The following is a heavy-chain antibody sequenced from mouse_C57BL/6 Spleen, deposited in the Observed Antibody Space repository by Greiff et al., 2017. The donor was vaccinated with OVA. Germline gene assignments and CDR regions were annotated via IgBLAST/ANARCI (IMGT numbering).Heavy chain of an antibody. D-gene: IGHD2-2*01. CDR2: IDPETGGT. V-gene: IGHV1-15*01. CDR3: TREVTSY. Sequence: QVQLQQSGAELVRPGASVTLSCKASGYTFTDYEMHWVKQTPVHGLEWIGAIDPETGGTAYNQKFKGKAILTADKSSSTAYMELRSLTSADSAVYYGTREVTSYWGQGTTLTVSS. J-gene: IGHJ2*01. CDR1: GYTFTDYE.